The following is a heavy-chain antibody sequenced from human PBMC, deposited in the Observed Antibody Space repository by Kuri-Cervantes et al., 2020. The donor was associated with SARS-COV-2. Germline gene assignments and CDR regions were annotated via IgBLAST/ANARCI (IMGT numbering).Heavy chain of an antibody. CDR2: IYPGDSDT. J-gene: IGHJ6*03. D-gene: IGHD4-17*01. V-gene: IGHV5-51*01. CDR1: GYSFTSYW. Sequence: KVSCKGSGYSFTSYWIGWVRQMPGKGLEWMGIIYPGDSDTRYSPSFQGQVIISADKSINTASLQWSSLKASDTAMYYCARRAYGEQVDYYYMDVWGKGTTVTVSS. CDR3: ARRAYGEQVDYYYMDV.